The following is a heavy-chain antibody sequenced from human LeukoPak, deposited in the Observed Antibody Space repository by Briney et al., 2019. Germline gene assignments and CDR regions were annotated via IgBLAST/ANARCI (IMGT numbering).Heavy chain of an antibody. Sequence: SETLSLTCTVSGGSISSYYWSWIRQPPGKGLEWIGYIYYSGSTNYNPSLKSRVTISVDTSKNQFSLKLSSVTAADTAVYYCARDNSRDAFDIWGQGTMVTVST. CDR3: ARDNSRDAFDI. J-gene: IGHJ3*02. CDR1: GGSISSYY. V-gene: IGHV4-59*01. D-gene: IGHD2-21*01. CDR2: IYYSGST.